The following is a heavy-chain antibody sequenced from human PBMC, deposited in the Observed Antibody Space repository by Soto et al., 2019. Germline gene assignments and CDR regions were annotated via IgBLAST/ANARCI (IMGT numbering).Heavy chain of an antibody. V-gene: IGHV1-69*15. CDR1: GGTFSSYA. CDR3: ARDPYSSSWYGGWFDP. J-gene: IGHJ5*02. CDR2: IIPIFGTA. Sequence: VSCKASGGTFSSYAISWVRQAPGKGLEWMGRIIPIFGTANYAQKFQGRVTITGDECTGTAYMELSSLRSEDTAVDYCARDPYSSSWYGGWFDPWGQGTLVTVSS. D-gene: IGHD6-13*01.